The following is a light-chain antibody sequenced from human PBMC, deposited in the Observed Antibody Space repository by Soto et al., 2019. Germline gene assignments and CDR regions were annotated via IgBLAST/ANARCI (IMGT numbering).Light chain of an antibody. CDR1: QSVSSSY. Sequence: EIVLTQSPGTLSLSPGERATLSCRASQSVSSSYLAWYQQKPGQAPRLLIYGASSRATGIPDRFSGSGSGTDFTLTISRLETEDFAVYYCQQYGSSPWTFGQGPKVEIK. J-gene: IGKJ1*01. V-gene: IGKV3-20*01. CDR3: QQYGSSPWT. CDR2: GAS.